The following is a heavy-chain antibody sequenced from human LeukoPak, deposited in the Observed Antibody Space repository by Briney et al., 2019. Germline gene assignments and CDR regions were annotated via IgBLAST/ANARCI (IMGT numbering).Heavy chain of an antibody. D-gene: IGHD4-17*01. V-gene: IGHV3-64*01. CDR1: GFTFSSYW. CDR3: ARGGLASTATTTYDY. CDR2: IVSNGGST. J-gene: IGHJ4*02. Sequence: PGGSLRLSCAASGFTFSSYWMHWVRHAPGKGLEYVSAIVSNGGSTYYANSVKGRFIISRDNSKNTLYLQMGSLRAEDMAVYYCARGGLASTATTTYDYWGQGTLVTVSS.